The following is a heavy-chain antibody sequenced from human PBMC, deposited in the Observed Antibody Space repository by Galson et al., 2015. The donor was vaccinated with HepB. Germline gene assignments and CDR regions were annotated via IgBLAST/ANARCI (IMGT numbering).Heavy chain of an antibody. D-gene: IGHD1-14*01. CDR3: GKEGEPLGGWIDP. CDR1: GSPFSDYG. CDR2: IRYDGRTK. V-gene: IGHV3-30*02. Sequence: SLRLSCAVSGSPFSDYGTYWLRQGPGKGLEWVASIRYDGRTKYDGDFVGGRFTISRDIAKNTLYLQMTSLGPEDTAVYYCGKEGEPLGGWIDPWGQGTQVIVSS. J-gene: IGHJ5*02.